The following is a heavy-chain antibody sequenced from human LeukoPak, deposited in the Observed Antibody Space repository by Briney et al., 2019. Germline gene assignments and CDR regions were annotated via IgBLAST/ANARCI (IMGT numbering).Heavy chain of an antibody. D-gene: IGHD6-13*01. CDR1: GYTFTSYD. CDR2: MNPNSGNT. CDR3: ARGINSSSWYYYYYYMDV. J-gene: IGHJ6*03. V-gene: IGHV1-8*01. Sequence: ASVTVSCKASGYTFTSYDINWVRQATGQGLEWMGWMNPNSGNTGYAQKFQGRVTMTRNTSISTAYMELSSLRSEDTAVYYCARGINSSSWYYYYYYMDVWGKGTTVTISS.